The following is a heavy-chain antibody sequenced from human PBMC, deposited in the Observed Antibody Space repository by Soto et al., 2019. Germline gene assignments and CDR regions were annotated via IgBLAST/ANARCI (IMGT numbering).Heavy chain of an antibody. D-gene: IGHD3-16*02. CDR2: IYYSGST. CDR1: GCSISSGGYY. V-gene: IGHV4-31*03. J-gene: IGHJ4*02. Sequence: SETLSLPCPVSGCSISSGGYYWGWIRQQPGKGLEWIGYIYYSGSTYYNPSLKSRVTISVDTSKNQFSLKLSSVTAADTAVYYCARASSEGDYVWGSYRYGPFDHWGQGTLVTVSS. CDR3: ARASSEGDYVWGSYRYGPFDH.